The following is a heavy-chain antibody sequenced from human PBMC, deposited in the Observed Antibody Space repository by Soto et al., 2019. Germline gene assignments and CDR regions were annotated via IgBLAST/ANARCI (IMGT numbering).Heavy chain of an antibody. J-gene: IGHJ4*02. D-gene: IGHD3-22*01. Sequence: SETLSLTCAVYGGSFSGYYWSWIRQPPGKGLEWIGEINHSGSTNYNPSLKSRVTISVDTSKNQFSLKLSSVTAADTAVYYCARSENLSYYYDSSGYYDYWGQGTLVTVSS. V-gene: IGHV4-34*01. CDR1: GGSFSGYY. CDR2: INHSGST. CDR3: ARSENLSYYYDSSGYYDY.